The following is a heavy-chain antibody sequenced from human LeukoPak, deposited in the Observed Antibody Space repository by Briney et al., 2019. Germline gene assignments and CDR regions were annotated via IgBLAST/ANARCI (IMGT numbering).Heavy chain of an antibody. CDR2: ISYDGSSK. Sequence: PGGSLRLSCAASGFSFSSYTMHWVRQAPGKGLEWVAVISYDGSSKYYADSVEGRFTISRDNFKNTLYLQMNSLRAEDTAVYYCARDTSAFGTTVTTAVDYWGQGTLVTVSS. V-gene: IGHV3-30*04. CDR3: ARDTSAFGTTVTTAVDY. CDR1: GFSFSSYT. D-gene: IGHD4-11*01. J-gene: IGHJ4*02.